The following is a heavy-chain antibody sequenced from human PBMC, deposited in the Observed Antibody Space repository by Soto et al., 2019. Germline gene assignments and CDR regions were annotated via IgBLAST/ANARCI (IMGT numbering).Heavy chain of an antibody. CDR1: GGAFSGYS. J-gene: IGHJ4*02. D-gene: IGHD6-13*01. V-gene: IGHV4-34*01. CDR3: ARLPARRPTQMIAAATAVS. CDR2: INDSGGA. Sequence: PSETLSLTCVVYGGAFSGYSWSWIRQFPGKEMEWIGEINDSGGARYNPPLKSRVTISMDTSKRQFSLNLSSVTAADTATYYCARLPARRPTQMIAAATAVSWGPGTLVTVSS.